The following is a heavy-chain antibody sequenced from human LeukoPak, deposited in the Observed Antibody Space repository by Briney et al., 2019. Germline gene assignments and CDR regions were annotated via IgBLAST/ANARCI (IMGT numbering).Heavy chain of an antibody. V-gene: IGHV4-59*12. CDR2: IYYSGST. Sequence: PSETLSLTCTVSGGSISSYYWSWIRQPPGKGLEWIGYIYYSGSTNYNPSLKSRVTISVDTSKNQFSLKLSSVTAADTAVYYCAREQTVYGGNIYFDYWGQGALVTVSS. J-gene: IGHJ4*02. CDR3: AREQTVYGGNIYFDY. CDR1: GGSISSYY. D-gene: IGHD4-23*01.